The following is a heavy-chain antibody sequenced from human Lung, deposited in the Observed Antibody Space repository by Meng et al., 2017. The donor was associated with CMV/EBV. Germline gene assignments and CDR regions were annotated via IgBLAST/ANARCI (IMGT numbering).Heavy chain of an antibody. CDR1: GFTVSSHY. Sequence: GEXXKISCVASGFTVSSHYMSLVRPAPGQGLEWVAVIYNVGNTYYADSVKGRFTVSRDNSKNTLYLQMNTLRPEDTAVYYCANGHCSGAICSGAFDIWCQGTMVTVSS. J-gene: IGHJ3*02. V-gene: IGHV3-53*01. D-gene: IGHD2-15*01. CDR3: ANGHCSGAICSGAFDI. CDR2: IYNVGNT.